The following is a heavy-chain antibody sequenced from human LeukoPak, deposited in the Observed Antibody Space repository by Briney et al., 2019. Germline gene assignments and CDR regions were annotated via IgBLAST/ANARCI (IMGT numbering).Heavy chain of an antibody. Sequence: ASVKVSCKASGYTFTGYYMHWVRQAPGQGLEWMGLINPNSGGTNYAQKFQGRVTMTRDTSISTAYMELSRLRSDDTAVYYCAREGCSSTSCHLRVWFDPWGQGTLVTVSS. CDR2: INPNSGGT. CDR3: AREGCSSTSCHLRVWFDP. D-gene: IGHD2-2*01. J-gene: IGHJ5*02. CDR1: GYTFTGYY. V-gene: IGHV1-2*02.